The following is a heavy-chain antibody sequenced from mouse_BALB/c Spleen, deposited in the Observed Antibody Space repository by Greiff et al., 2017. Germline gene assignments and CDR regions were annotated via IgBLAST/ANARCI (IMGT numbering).Heavy chain of an antibody. V-gene: IGHV5-4*02. Sequence: EVKLVESGGGLVKPGGSLKLSCAASGFTFSDYYMYWVRQTPEKRLEWVATISDGGSYTYYPDSVKGRFTISRDNAKNNLYLQMSSLKSEDTAMYYCARGPYYYAMDYWGQGTSVTVSS. CDR3: ARGPYYYAMDY. J-gene: IGHJ4*01. CDR1: GFTFSDYY. CDR2: ISDGGSYT.